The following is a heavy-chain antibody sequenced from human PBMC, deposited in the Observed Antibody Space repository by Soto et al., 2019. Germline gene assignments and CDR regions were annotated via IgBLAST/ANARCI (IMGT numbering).Heavy chain of an antibody. J-gene: IGHJ5*02. CDR1: GFSLTTRGVG. D-gene: IGHD3-16*01. V-gene: IGHV2-5*02. CDR2: IYWDDEK. CDR3: AQIPNYYQYDWFDP. Sequence: QITLKESGPTLVKPTQTLTLTCTFSGFSLTTRGVGVGWIRQPPGKALECLALIYWDDEKRYSPSLQSRLSIAKDTSKNQVVLTMTNVDPVDTATYYCAQIPNYYQYDWFDPWGQGTLVSVSS.